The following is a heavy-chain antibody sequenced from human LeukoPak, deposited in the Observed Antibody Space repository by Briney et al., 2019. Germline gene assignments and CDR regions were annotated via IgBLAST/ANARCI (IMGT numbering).Heavy chain of an antibody. CDR1: GDSIIGYY. CDR2: IYYTGNT. J-gene: IGHJ3*02. CDR3: TKSDGYGLIRI. D-gene: IGHD3-10*01. Sequence: SETLSLTCSVSGDSIIGYYWGWIRQPPGKGLEWIGNIYYTGNTYYNSSLKSRVTISPDTSKNQFSLKVISMTAADTAAYYCTKSDGYGLIRICGRGTMVTVSS. V-gene: IGHV4-39*07.